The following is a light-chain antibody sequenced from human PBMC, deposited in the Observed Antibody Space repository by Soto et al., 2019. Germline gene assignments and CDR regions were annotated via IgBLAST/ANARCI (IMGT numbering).Light chain of an antibody. Sequence: QSVLTQPASVSGSPGQSITISCTGTSSDVGSYNLVSWYQQHPGKAPKLMIYQVSKRPSGVSNRFSGSKSGNTASLTISGLQAEDEADYYCCSYAGSSTFXVFGTGTKVTVL. CDR3: CSYAGSSTFXV. CDR1: SSDVGSYNL. CDR2: QVS. V-gene: IGLV2-23*02. J-gene: IGLJ1*01.